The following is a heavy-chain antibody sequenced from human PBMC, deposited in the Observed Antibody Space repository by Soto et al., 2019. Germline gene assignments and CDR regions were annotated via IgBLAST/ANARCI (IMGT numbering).Heavy chain of an antibody. CDR3: ARTTGVVVAAFIYYFDY. V-gene: IGHV3-74*01. CDR2: INSDGSIR. Sequence: PGGSLRLSCASSGFTFSSYWMYWVRQVPGTGLVWVSRINSDGSIRDYADSVKGRFTISRDNAKNTLFLQMNSLRVEDTAVYYCARTTGVVVAAFIYYFDYWGQGTLVTVSS. CDR1: GFTFSSYW. D-gene: IGHD2-15*01. J-gene: IGHJ4*02.